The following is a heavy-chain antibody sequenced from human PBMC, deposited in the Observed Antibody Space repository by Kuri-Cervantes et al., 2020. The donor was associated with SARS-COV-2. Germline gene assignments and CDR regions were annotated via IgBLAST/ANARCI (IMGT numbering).Heavy chain of an antibody. CDR2: IYYSGST. Sequence: GSLRLSCTVSGGSISSYYWSWIRQPPGKGLEWIGYIYYSGSTNYNPSLKSRVTISVDTSKSQFSLMLSSVTAADAAVYYCARRRFGVFPYYFDSWGQGTLVTVSS. CDR3: ARRRFGVFPYYFDS. CDR1: GGSISSYY. V-gene: IGHV4-59*08. J-gene: IGHJ4*02. D-gene: IGHD2-21*01.